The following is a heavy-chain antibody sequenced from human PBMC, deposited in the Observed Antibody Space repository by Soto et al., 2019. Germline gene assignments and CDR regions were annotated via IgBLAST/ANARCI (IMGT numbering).Heavy chain of an antibody. CDR3: ARDRPTDSSGWYSDAFDI. V-gene: IGHV1-18*01. CDR2: ISAYNGNT. D-gene: IGHD6-19*01. CDR1: GYTFTSYG. J-gene: IGHJ3*02. Sequence: GASVKVSCKASGYTFTSYGISWVRQAPGQGLEWMGWISAYNGNTNYAQKLQGRVTMTTDTSTSTAYMELNSLRAEDTAVYYCARDRPTDSSGWYSDAFDIWGQGTMVTVSS.